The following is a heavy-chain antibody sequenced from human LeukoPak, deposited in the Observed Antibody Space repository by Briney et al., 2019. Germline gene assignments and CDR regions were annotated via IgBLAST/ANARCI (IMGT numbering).Heavy chain of an antibody. CDR3: AAEGSGSYLDY. Sequence: PSETLSLTCTASGGSISSYYWSWIRQPPGKGLEWIGYIYYSGSTNYNPSLKSRVTISVDTSKNQFSLKLSSVTAADTAVYYCAAEGSGSYLDYWGQGTLVTVSS. J-gene: IGHJ4*02. D-gene: IGHD3-10*01. CDR2: IYYSGST. CDR1: GGSISSYY. V-gene: IGHV4-59*01.